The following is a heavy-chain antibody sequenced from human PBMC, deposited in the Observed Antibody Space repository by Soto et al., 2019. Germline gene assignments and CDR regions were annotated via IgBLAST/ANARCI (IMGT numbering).Heavy chain of an antibody. CDR2: ISSSSSYI. Sequence: EVQLVESGGGLVKPGGSLRLSCAASGFTFSSYSMNWVRKAPGKGLEWVSSISSSSSYIYYADSVKGRFTISRDNAKNSLYLQMNSLRAEDTAVYYCAALPTVTRVGNAFDIWGQGTMVTVSS. CDR3: AALPTVTRVGNAFDI. CDR1: GFTFSSYS. D-gene: IGHD4-17*01. J-gene: IGHJ3*02. V-gene: IGHV3-21*01.